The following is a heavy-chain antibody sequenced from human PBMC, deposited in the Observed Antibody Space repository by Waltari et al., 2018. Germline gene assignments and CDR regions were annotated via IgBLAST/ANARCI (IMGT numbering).Heavy chain of an antibody. D-gene: IGHD3-10*01. CDR1: GGSFSGYY. J-gene: IGHJ4*02. CDR2: INHSGST. V-gene: IGHV4-34*01. Sequence: QVQLQQWGAGLLKPSETLSLTCAVYGGSFSGYYWSWIRQPPGKGLEWIGEINHSGSTNSNPSLKSRVTISVDTSKNQFSLKLSSVTAADTAVYYCARGPYGSGSYYNDYWGQGTLVTVSS. CDR3: ARGPYGSGSYYNDY.